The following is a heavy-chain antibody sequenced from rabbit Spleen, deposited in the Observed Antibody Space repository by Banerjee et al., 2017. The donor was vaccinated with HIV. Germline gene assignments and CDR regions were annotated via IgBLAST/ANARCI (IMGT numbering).Heavy chain of an antibody. Sequence: QEQLEESGGGLVKPGASLTLTCTASGFSFSSGYDMCWVRQAPGKGLEWIACIGTGVGDTYYANWAKGRFTISKTSSTTVTLQVTSLTAADTATYFCARETWGSTGNYGLWGPGTLVTVS. V-gene: IGHV1S45*01. CDR1: GFSFSSGYD. J-gene: IGHJ4*01. CDR2: IGTGVGDT. D-gene: IGHD7-1*01. CDR3: ARETWGSTGNYGL.